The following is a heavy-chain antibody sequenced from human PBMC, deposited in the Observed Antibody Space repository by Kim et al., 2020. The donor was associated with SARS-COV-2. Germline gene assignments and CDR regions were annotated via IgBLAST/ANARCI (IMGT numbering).Heavy chain of an antibody. CDR2: ITDSGGDT. V-gene: IGHV3-23*01. CDR1: GFTFSSYA. CDR3: AKRVVQHGSGYMDV. Sequence: GGSLRLSCAAPGFTFSSYAMNWVRQAPGGGLEWVSAITDSGGDTFTADSVKGRFTISRDNSKNTLYLQLESLRAEDTAVYYCAKRVVQHGSGYMDVWGQGTTVTVSS. J-gene: IGHJ6*02. D-gene: IGHD3-10*01.